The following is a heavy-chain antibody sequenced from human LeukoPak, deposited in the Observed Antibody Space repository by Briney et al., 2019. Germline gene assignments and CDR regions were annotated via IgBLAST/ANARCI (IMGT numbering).Heavy chain of an antibody. CDR2: IIPILGIA. D-gene: IGHD4-11*01. CDR3: AKDVDPVTTFDAFDI. V-gene: IGHV1-69*04. CDR1: GGTFSSYA. J-gene: IGHJ3*02. Sequence: SVKVSCKASGGTFSSYAISWVRQAPGQGLEWMGRIIPILGIANYAQKFQGRVTITADKSTSTAYMELSSLRSEDTAVYYCAKDVDPVTTFDAFDIWGQGTMVTVSS.